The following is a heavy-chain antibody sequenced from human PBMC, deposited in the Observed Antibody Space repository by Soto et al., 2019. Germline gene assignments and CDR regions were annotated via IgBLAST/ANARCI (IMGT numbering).Heavy chain of an antibody. CDR1: GDSISVGYY. J-gene: IGHJ6*02. CDR2: VSPSGTT. CDR3: ARDRCSYGMDV. D-gene: IGHD2-8*01. Sequence: QVQLQESGPGLVKPSQTLSLTCTVSGDSISVGYYWSWIRQHPGKGLEWIGYVSPSGTTYYNPSLKSRVSISTDTSKNQISLEVSSVTAADTAVYYCARDRCSYGMDVWGQGTTVTVSS. V-gene: IGHV4-31*03.